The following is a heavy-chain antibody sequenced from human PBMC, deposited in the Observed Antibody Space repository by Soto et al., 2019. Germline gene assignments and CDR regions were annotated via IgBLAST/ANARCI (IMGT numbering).Heavy chain of an antibody. J-gene: IGHJ3*01. V-gene: IGHV3-23*01. Sequence: WGSLRLSCAASGVTFNTYVMNWVRQAPGKGLEWVSTISYSADKTHCADSVKGRFTISRDNSRDTLFLQMNSLRADDAAVYYCARRARTATTNWGAFDVWGQGTMVTVSS. CDR3: ARRARTATTNWGAFDV. CDR2: ISYSADKT. D-gene: IGHD1-7*01. CDR1: GVTFNTYV.